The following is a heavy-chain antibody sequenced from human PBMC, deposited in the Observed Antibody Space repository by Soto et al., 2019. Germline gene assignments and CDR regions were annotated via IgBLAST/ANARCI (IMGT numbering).Heavy chain of an antibody. CDR1: GDSISNSY. CDR2: IYASRNT. CDR3: AKESGSPAGTVEY. Sequence: NPSETLSLTCTVSGDSISNSYWSWIRQPAGKGLEWIGRIYASRNTNYNPSLKSRVTMSIDTSNNQISLSLSSVTAADTAMYYCAKESGSPAGTVEYWGQGTLVTVSS. D-gene: IGHD6-13*01. J-gene: IGHJ4*02. V-gene: IGHV4-4*07.